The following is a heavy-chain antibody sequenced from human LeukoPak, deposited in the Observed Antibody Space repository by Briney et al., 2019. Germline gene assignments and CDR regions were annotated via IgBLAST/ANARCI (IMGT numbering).Heavy chain of an antibody. CDR1: GGTFSSYA. D-gene: IGHD3-10*01. CDR3: ARERAYYGSGSFYYFDY. V-gene: IGHV1-69*13. CDR2: IIPIFGTA. Sequence: SVKVSCKASGGTFSSYAISWVRQAPGQGLEWMGGIIPIFGTANYAQKFQGRVTITADESTSTAYMELSSLRSEDTAVYYCARERAYYGSGSFYYFDYWGQGTLVTVSS. J-gene: IGHJ4*02.